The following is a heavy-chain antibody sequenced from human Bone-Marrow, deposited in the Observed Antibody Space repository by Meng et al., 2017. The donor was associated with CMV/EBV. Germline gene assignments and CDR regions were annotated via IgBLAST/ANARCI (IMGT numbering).Heavy chain of an antibody. D-gene: IGHD1-26*01. CDR2: INHSGST. CDR1: GGSFSGYY. V-gene: IGHV4-34*01. CDR3: ARDREGVGAFDI. Sequence: GSLRLSCDVYGGSFSGYYWSWIRQPPGKGLEWIGEINHSGSTNYNPSLKSRVTISVDTSKNQFSLKLSSVTAADTAVYYCARDREGVGAFDIWGQGTMVTGSS. J-gene: IGHJ3*02.